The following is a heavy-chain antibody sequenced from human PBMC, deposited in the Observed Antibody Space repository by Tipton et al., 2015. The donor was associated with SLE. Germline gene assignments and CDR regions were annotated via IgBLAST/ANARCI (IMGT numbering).Heavy chain of an antibody. V-gene: IGHV3-21*01. CDR2: ISSSSYI. D-gene: IGHD2-15*01. Sequence: SLRLSCAASGFTFSSYSMNWVRQAPGKGLEWVSSISSSSYIYYADSVKGRFTISRDNAKNSLYLQMNSLRAEDTAVYYCARTEEGYCSGGSCYGYWGQGTLVTVSS. J-gene: IGHJ4*02. CDR3: ARTEEGYCSGGSCYGY. CDR1: GFTFSSYS.